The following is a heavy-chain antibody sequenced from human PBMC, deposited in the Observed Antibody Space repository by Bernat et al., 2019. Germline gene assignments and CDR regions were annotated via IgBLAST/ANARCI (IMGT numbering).Heavy chain of an antibody. J-gene: IGHJ4*02. CDR2: IWYDGSNK. CDR1: GFTFSSYG. CDR3: AKDTGPNGNFDY. Sequence: QVQLVESGGGVVQPGRSLRLSCAASGFTFSSYGMHWVRQAPGKGLEWVAVIWYDGSNKYYADSVKGRFTISRDNSKNTLYLQMNSLRAEDTAVYYCAKDTGPNGNFDYWGQGTLVTVSS. D-gene: IGHD4-11*01. V-gene: IGHV3-33*06.